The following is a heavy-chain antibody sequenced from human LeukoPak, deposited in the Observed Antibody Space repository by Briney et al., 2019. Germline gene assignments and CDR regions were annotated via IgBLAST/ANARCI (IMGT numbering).Heavy chain of an antibody. D-gene: IGHD5-18*01. Sequence: SETLSLTCVVSGGSFSGYYWSWIRQPPGKGLEWIGEINHGGRTNYSPSLKSRVTISVDTSKNQFSLNLSSVTAADTAVYYCATLTSRYSSNWFDPWGQGTLVTVSS. CDR3: ATLTSRYSSNWFDP. V-gene: IGHV4-34*01. J-gene: IGHJ5*02. CDR1: GGSFSGYY. CDR2: INHGGRT.